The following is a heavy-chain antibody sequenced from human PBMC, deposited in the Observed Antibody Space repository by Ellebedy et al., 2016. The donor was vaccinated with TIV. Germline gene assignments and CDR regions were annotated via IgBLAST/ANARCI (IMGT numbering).Heavy chain of an antibody. CDR3: ARGDIVNLYYYYGMDV. Sequence: ASVKISCKASGYTFTAYHIHWVRQAPGQGLEWMGIINPSGGSTSYAQKFQGRVTMTRDTSTSTVYMELSSLRSEDTAVYYCARGDIVNLYYYYGMDVWGQGTTVTVSS. J-gene: IGHJ6*02. V-gene: IGHV1-46*01. D-gene: IGHD2-15*01. CDR1: GYTFTAYH. CDR2: INPSGGST.